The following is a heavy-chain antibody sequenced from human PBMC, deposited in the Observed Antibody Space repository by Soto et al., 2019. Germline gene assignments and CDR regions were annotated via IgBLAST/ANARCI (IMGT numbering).Heavy chain of an antibody. CDR2: IRQDASAK. D-gene: IGHD6-25*01. Sequence: DVQLVESGGGLVQPGGSLRLSCAASGFTFSTYYMHWFRQVPGKGLEWVANIRQDASAKYYVDSVKGRFTISRDNAKNSLYLQMNSLRVDDTAMYYCAGVTGWHRLAWGQGTLVTVSA. J-gene: IGHJ5*02. CDR1: GFTFSTYY. V-gene: IGHV3-7*04. CDR3: AGVTGWHRLA.